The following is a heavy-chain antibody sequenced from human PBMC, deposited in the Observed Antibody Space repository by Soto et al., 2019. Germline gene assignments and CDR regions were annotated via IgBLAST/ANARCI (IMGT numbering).Heavy chain of an antibody. D-gene: IGHD2-21*02. Sequence: GGSLRLSCAASGFTFSSYWMHWVRQAPGKGLVWVSRINSDGSSTSYADSVKGRFTISRDNAKNTLYLQMNSLRAEDTAVYYCARNKHGDCDGFDYWGQGTLVTVSS. CDR2: INSDGSST. V-gene: IGHV3-74*01. CDR1: GFTFSSYW. J-gene: IGHJ4*02. CDR3: ARNKHGDCDGFDY.